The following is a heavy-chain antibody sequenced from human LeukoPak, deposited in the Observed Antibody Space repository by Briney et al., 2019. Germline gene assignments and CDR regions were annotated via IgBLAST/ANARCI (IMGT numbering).Heavy chain of an antibody. CDR1: GGSISCSSYY. V-gene: IGHV4-39*01. CDR3: ARTYGLTVFY. D-gene: IGHD3-10*01. CDR2: INYSGST. J-gene: IGHJ4*02. Sequence: PSETLSLTCTVSGGSISCSSYYWGWIRQPPGKGLEWIGSINYSGSTYYNPSLKSRVTISVDTSKNQFSLKLSSVTAADTAVYYCARTYGLTVFYWGQGTVVTVSS.